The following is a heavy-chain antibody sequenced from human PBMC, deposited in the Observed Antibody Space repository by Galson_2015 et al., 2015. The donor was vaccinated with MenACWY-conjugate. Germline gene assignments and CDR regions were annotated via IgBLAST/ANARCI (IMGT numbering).Heavy chain of an antibody. J-gene: IGHJ6*02. CDR2: LNAGNGNT. Sequence: QSGAEVTKPGSSVKVSCTASGDTLSTYALHWVRQAPGQRLEWMGWLNAGNGNTKYSQKFQDRVAITRDTSASTAYMELSSLRSEDTAVYYCATGYGSGYYYYYYGMEVWGQGTTVTVSS. CDR3: ATGYGSGYYYYYYGMEV. D-gene: IGHD3-10*01. CDR1: GDTLSTYA. V-gene: IGHV1-3*01.